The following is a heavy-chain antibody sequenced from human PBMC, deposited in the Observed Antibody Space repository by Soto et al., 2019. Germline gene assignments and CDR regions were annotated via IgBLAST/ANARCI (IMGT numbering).Heavy chain of an antibody. CDR1: GDSVSSNSAA. CDR3: ARNGGKVIVATGGLDY. D-gene: IGHD5-12*01. V-gene: IGHV6-1*01. Sequence: SQTLSLTCAISGDSVSSNSAAWNWIRQSPSRGLEWLGRTYYRSKWYNDYAVSVKSRITINPDTSKNQFSLQLNSVTPEDTAVYYCARNGGKVIVATGGLDYWGQGTLVTVS. CDR2: TYYRSKWYN. J-gene: IGHJ4*02.